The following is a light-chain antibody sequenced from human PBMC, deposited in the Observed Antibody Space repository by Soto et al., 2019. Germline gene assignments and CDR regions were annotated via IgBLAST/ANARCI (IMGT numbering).Light chain of an antibody. J-gene: IGLJ1*01. CDR3: QSYDSSLSAHYV. Sequence: QPVLTQPPSVSGAPGQRVTISCTGSSSNIGATYDVQWYQQLPGTAPKLLIYGNSNRPSGVPDRFSGSKSGTSASLAITGLQADAEADYYCQSYDSSLSAHYVFGTGTKLTVL. V-gene: IGLV1-40*01. CDR1: SSNIGATYD. CDR2: GNS.